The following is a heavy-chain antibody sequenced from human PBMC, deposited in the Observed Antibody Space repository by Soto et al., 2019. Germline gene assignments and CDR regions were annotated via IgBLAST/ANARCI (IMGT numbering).Heavy chain of an antibody. Sequence: GASVKVSCKASGGTFSSYAISWVRQAPGQGLEWMGGIIPIFGTANYAQKFQGRVTITADESTSTAYMELSSLRSEDTAVYYCARDGRYYYDSSGYYPWAFDIRGQGTMVTVSS. CDR3: ARDGRYYYDSSGYYPWAFDI. J-gene: IGHJ3*02. CDR2: IIPIFGTA. D-gene: IGHD3-22*01. CDR1: GGTFSSYA. V-gene: IGHV1-69*13.